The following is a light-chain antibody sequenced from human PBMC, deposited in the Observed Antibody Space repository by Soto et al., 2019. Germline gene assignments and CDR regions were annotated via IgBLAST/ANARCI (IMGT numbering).Light chain of an antibody. CDR2: AAS. CDR1: HSVTSNY. J-gene: IGKJ1*01. Sequence: EIVLTQSPGTLSLSPGERATLSCRASHSVTSNYLAWYQQKPGQAPRLLIYAASGRASGIPDRFSGSGSGPDFILSISRLEPEDFAVYYCQQYGSSPQTFGQGTRVDIK. CDR3: QQYGSSPQT. V-gene: IGKV3-20*01.